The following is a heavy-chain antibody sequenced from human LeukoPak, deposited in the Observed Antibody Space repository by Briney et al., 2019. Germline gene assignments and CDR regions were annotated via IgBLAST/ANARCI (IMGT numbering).Heavy chain of an antibody. Sequence: GGSLRLSCAASGFTFSSYAMSWVRQAPGKGLEWVSAISGSGGSTYYADSVKGRFTISRDNSKNTLYLQMNSLRAEDTAVYYCASPCFGAAAGTSCYFDYWGQGTLVTVSS. CDR1: GFTFSSYA. CDR3: ASPCFGAAAGTSCYFDY. V-gene: IGHV3-23*01. D-gene: IGHD6-13*01. CDR2: ISGSGGST. J-gene: IGHJ4*02.